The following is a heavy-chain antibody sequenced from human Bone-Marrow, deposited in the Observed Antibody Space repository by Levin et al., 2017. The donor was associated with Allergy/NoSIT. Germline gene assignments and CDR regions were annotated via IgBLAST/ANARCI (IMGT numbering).Heavy chain of an antibody. J-gene: IGHJ4*02. CDR3: ASFSPSAWPTFDY. D-gene: IGHD6-19*01. Sequence: GESLKISCKVYGDTLSELSMHWVRQAPGKGLEWMGGFDRDEDEKVYAEKFQGRMELTEDTSTDTAYMELTSLKSEDTAIYYCASFSPSAWPTFDYWGRGMLVTVSS. CDR1: GDTLSELS. CDR2: FDRDEDEK. V-gene: IGHV1-24*01.